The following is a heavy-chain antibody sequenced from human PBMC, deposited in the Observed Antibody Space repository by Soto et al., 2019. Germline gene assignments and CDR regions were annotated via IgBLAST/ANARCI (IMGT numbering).Heavy chain of an antibody. CDR3: ARISSVDPYGYVNGGLDV. D-gene: IGHD5-18*01. Sequence: SETLSLTCSVSGGSIRSYYWSWIRQSPEKGLGWIGYFYHSGNSNYNPSLKSRVTISVDTSKNQLSLSLRSVTAADTAVYFCARISSVDPYGYVNGGLDVWGQGTTVTVSS. V-gene: IGHV4-59*01. CDR1: GGSIRSYY. CDR2: FYHSGNS. J-gene: IGHJ6*02.